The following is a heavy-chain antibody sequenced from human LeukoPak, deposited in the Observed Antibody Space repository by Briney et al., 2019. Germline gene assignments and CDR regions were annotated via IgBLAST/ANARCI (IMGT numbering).Heavy chain of an antibody. J-gene: IGHJ3*02. V-gene: IGHV3-73*01. D-gene: IGHD2-15*01. CDR2: IRSKANSYAT. CDR3: TRHSAARTGAFDI. Sequence: XXRQASGXGXEWVGRIRSKANSYATAYAASVKGRFTISRDDSKNTAYLQMNSLKTEDTAVYYCTRHSAARTGAFDIWGQGTMVTVSS.